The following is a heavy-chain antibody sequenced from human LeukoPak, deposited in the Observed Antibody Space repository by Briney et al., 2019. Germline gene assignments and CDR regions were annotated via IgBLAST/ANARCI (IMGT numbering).Heavy chain of an antibody. D-gene: IGHD6-13*01. V-gene: IGHV3-23*01. CDR2: ISGNGGNT. Sequence: GGSLRLSCAVSGLSFSTYAMNWVRQAPGKGLEWVSVISGNGGNTYYADSVKGRFTISRDNSKKTLYLQMNSLRAEDTAVYYCAAGSSWLSAFDIWGQGTMVTVSS. J-gene: IGHJ3*02. CDR3: AAGSSWLSAFDI. CDR1: GLSFSTYA.